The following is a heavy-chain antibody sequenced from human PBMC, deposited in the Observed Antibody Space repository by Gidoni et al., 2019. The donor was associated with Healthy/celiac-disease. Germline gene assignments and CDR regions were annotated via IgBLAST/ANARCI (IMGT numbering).Heavy chain of an antibody. V-gene: IGHV5-51*01. J-gene: IGHJ3*02. D-gene: IGHD2-21*02. Sequence: EVQLVQSGAEVKKTGESRKISCKGSGDSFTSYWIGWVRQMPGKGLAWMGIIFPGDSDTRYRPSFQGQVTISADKSISTAYLQWSSLKASDTAMYYCARLGAYCGGDCYSQAFDIWGQGTMVTVSS. CDR3: ARLGAYCGGDCYSQAFDI. CDR2: IFPGDSDT. CDR1: GDSFTSYW.